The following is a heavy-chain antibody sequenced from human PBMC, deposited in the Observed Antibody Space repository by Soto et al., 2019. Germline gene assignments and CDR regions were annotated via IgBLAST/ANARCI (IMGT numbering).Heavy chain of an antibody. Sequence: PSETLSLTCTVSGGSISSYYWSWIRQPPGKGLEWIGYIYYSGSTNYNPSLKSRVTISVDTSKNQFSLKLSSVTAADTAVYYCARKGGRGGEIDYWGQGTLVTVSS. CDR2: IYYSGST. CDR3: ARKGGRGGEIDY. V-gene: IGHV4-59*08. D-gene: IGHD3-10*01. CDR1: GGSISSYY. J-gene: IGHJ4*02.